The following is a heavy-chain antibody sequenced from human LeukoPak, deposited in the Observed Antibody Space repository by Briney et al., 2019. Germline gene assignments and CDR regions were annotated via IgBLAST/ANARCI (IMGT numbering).Heavy chain of an antibody. V-gene: IGHV1-18*01. Sequence: ASVRVSCKASAYTFTSYGISWVRQAPGQGLEWMGWISAYNGNTKYAQKLQGRVTMTTDTSTSTAYRELRSLRSDDTAVYYCARVRIGYCSGGSCYSNAPPDYWGQGTLVTVSS. CDR2: ISAYNGNT. CDR1: AYTFTSYG. J-gene: IGHJ4*02. CDR3: ARVRIGYCSGGSCYSNAPPDY. D-gene: IGHD2-15*01.